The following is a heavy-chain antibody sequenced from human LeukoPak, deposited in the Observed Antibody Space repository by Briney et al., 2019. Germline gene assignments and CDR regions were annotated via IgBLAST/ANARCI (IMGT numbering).Heavy chain of an antibody. Sequence: GGSLRLSCAVSGFTFSSYAMRWVRQAPGKGLEWVSSITGSGDSTYYADSVKGRFTISRDNSKNTLYLQMNSLRAEDTAVYYCAKDQKPVLRYFDWLPRSWFDPWGQGTLVTVSS. V-gene: IGHV3-23*01. CDR3: AKDQKPVLRYFDWLPRSWFDP. CDR2: ITGSGDST. D-gene: IGHD3-9*01. J-gene: IGHJ5*02. CDR1: GFTFSSYA.